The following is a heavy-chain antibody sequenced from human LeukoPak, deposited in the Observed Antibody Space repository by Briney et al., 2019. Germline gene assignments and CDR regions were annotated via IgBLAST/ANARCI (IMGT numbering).Heavy chain of an antibody. CDR2: IWYGGSNK. CDR1: GFTFSSYG. CDR3: AKVACSITSCYFTDY. V-gene: IGHV3-30*02. D-gene: IGHD2-2*01. J-gene: IGHJ4*02. Sequence: GGSLRLSCAASGFTFSSYGMHWVRQAPGKGLEWVAVIWYGGSNKYYADSVKGRFTISRDNSKNTLYLQMNSLRAEDTAVYYCAKVACSITSCYFTDYWGQGTMVTVSS.